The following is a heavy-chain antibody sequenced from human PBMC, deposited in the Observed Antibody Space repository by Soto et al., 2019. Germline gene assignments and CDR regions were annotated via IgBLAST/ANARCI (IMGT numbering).Heavy chain of an antibody. J-gene: IGHJ5*02. CDR3: ARVPAP. Sequence: QVQLQESGPGLVKPSQTLSLTCTVSGGSISTGGCYWSWIRKHPGKRLEWLGYIYNSATTYYNPSLKSRVTISVDTSKNQFSLKLSSVTVADTAVYYCARVPAPWGQGALVTVSS. V-gene: IGHV4-31*03. CDR2: IYNSATT. CDR1: GGSISTGGCY.